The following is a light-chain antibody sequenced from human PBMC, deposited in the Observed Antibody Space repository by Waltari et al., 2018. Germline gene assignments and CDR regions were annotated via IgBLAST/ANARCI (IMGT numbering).Light chain of an antibody. J-gene: IGKJ1*01. CDR1: QSVRSD. V-gene: IGKV3-15*01. Sequence: VLTQSPATLSVSPGDTVTLSCRASQSVRSDLAWYQQKPGQAPRLLIYDSSTRATGIPARFIGSGSGTDFTLTSSSLQSEDCGVYYCQQYQNWPPWTFGQGTKVEIE. CDR2: DSS. CDR3: QQYQNWPPWT.